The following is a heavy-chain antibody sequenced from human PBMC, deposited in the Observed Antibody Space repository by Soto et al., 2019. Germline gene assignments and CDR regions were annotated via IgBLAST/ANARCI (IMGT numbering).Heavy chain of an antibody. J-gene: IGHJ4*02. CDR1: GGSISSGDYY. V-gene: IGHV4-30-4*01. CDR2: IYYSGST. D-gene: IGHD3-10*01. CDR3: ARVGGFGATTIDY. Sequence: SETLSLTCTVSGGSISSGDYYWSWIRQPPGKGLEWIGYIYYSGSTYYNPSLKSRVTISVDTSKNQFSLKLSSVTAADTAVYYCARVGGFGATTIDYWGQGTLVTVSS.